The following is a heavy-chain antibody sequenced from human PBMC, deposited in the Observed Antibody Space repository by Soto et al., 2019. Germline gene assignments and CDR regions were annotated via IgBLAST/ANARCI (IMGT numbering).Heavy chain of an antibody. Sequence: SETLSLTCTVSGGSISSYYWSWIRQPPGKGLEWIGYIYYSGSTNYNPSLKSRVTISVDTSKNQFSLKLSSVTAADTAVYYCARVGGIGATTIDYCGQRTLVTVSS. J-gene: IGHJ4*02. CDR2: IYYSGST. D-gene: IGHD3-10*01. CDR1: GGSISSYY. V-gene: IGHV4-59*08. CDR3: ARVGGIGATTIDY.